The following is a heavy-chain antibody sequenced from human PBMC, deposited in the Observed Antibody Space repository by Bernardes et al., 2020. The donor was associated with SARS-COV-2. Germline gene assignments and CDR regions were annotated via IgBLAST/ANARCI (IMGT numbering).Heavy chain of an antibody. CDR3: ARTPQSGTSSSWYFDL. J-gene: IGHJ2*01. Sequence: SGPTLVKLTQTLTLTCTFSGFSLSTSGMCVSWIRQPPGKALEWLALIDWDDDKYYNTPLETRLTISRDTSKNQVVLTMTNMDPVDTATYYYARTPQSGTSSSWYFDLWGRGTLVTVSS. CDR1: GFSLSTSGMC. D-gene: IGHD6-6*01. CDR2: IDWDDDK. V-gene: IGHV2-70*01.